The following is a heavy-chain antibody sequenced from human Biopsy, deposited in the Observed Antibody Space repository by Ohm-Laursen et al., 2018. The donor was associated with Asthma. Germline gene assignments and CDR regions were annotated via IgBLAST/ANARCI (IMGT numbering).Heavy chain of an antibody. Sequence: TLSLTWTVSGDSIDSGDYSWTWIRQSPGVGLEWFGYIYRNGNTYYNPTLKNRVTISIDRSKNQFSLSLRSVTAADTAVYYCARGWNCGGDCYSLDSWGQGTLVTVSS. D-gene: IGHD2-21*02. CDR2: IYRNGNT. CDR1: GDSIDSGDYS. CDR3: ARGWNCGGDCYSLDS. J-gene: IGHJ4*02. V-gene: IGHV4-30-2*06.